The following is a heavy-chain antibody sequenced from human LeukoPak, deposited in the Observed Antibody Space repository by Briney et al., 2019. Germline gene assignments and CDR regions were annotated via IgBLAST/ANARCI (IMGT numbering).Heavy chain of an antibody. J-gene: IGHJ5*02. D-gene: IGHD4-17*01. Sequence: PSETLSLTCTVSGGSISSSSYYWGWIRQPPGKGLEWIGSIYYSGSTYYNPSLKSRVTIPVDTSKNQFSLKLSSVTAADTAVYYCARLPHDYGDCGGQILNWFDPWGQGTLVTVSS. CDR1: GGSISSSSYY. CDR3: ARLPHDYGDCGGQILNWFDP. CDR2: IYYSGST. V-gene: IGHV4-39*01.